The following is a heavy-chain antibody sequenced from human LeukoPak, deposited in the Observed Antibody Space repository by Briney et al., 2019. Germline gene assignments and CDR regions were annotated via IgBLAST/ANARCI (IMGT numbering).Heavy chain of an antibody. CDR3: ARHSGSFYFYYYMDV. D-gene: IGHD1-26*01. CDR2: IYYSGST. CDR1: GGSIRSSSYY. Sequence: PSETLSLTCTVSGGSIRSSSYYWGWIRQPPGKGLEWIGSIYYSGSTNYNPSLKSRVTISVDTSKNQFSLKLSSVTAADTAVYYCARHSGSFYFYYYMDVWGKGTTVTVSS. J-gene: IGHJ6*03. V-gene: IGHV4-39*07.